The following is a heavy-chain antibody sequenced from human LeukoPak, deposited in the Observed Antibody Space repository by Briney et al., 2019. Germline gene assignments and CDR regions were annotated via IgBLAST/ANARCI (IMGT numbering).Heavy chain of an antibody. CDR1: GGSISLYY. D-gene: IGHD2-21*01. Sequence: SETLSLTCTVSGGSISLYYWSWIRQPPGKGLEWIGYFYDTRSPKYNPSLERRVTISVDMSRNQFSLNLTSVTAADTAVYYWARGRDSLTYWGRGTLATVSS. V-gene: IGHV4-59*01. CDR3: ARGRDSLTY. CDR2: FYDTRSP. J-gene: IGHJ4*02.